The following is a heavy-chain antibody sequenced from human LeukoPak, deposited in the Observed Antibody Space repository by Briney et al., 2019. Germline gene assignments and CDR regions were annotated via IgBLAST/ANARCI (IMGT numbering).Heavy chain of an antibody. CDR3: AKDSSSWNKWFDS. CDR2: IWYDGSNK. J-gene: IGHJ5*01. D-gene: IGHD6-13*01. Sequence: GGSLRLSCAASGFTFSSYGMHWVRQAPGKGLEWVAVIWYDGSNKYYADSVKGRFTISRDNSKNTLYLQMNSLRAEDTAIYYCAKDSSSWNKWFDSWGQGTLVTVSS. CDR1: GFTFSSYG. V-gene: IGHV3-33*06.